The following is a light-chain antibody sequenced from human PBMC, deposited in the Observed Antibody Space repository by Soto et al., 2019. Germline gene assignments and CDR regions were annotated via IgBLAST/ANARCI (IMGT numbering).Light chain of an antibody. Sequence: EIVMTQSPATLSVSPGERATLSCRAGQGVTTNFAWYQQKSGQSPRLLIYDVSIRATGVPARFSATGSETDFTLTISGPQSEDSAVYFCQQYNNWPFSFGQGTRLEIK. CDR3: QQYNNWPFS. CDR1: QGVTTN. V-gene: IGKV3-15*01. CDR2: DVS. J-gene: IGKJ5*01.